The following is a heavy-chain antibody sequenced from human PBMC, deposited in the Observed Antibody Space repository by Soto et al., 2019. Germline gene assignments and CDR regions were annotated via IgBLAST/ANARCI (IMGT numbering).Heavy chain of an antibody. CDR1: GFSLSTSGLG. D-gene: IGHD6-19*01. CDR2: IFWNDDK. V-gene: IGHV2-5*01. CDR3: AHRPSGWYLFDY. Sequence: QITLKESGPTLVRPTQTLTLTCTFSGFSLSTSGLGVGWIRQPPGKALEWLALIFWNDDKRYSPSLKARLTTTKATSKNQVVLTMTNIDPVDTATYYCAHRPSGWYLFDYWGQGTLVTVSS. J-gene: IGHJ4*02.